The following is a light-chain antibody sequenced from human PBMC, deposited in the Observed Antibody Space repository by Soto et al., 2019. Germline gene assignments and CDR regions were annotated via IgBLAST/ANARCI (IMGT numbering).Light chain of an antibody. CDR2: EVT. J-gene: IGLJ1*01. Sequence: QSVLTQPASVTWSAGQSITIPCTGTNGDVGSYNRVSWYQQQPGTAPQLIIYEVTDRPSGVSNRFFGSKSGNTAYLTISGLQAEDEAEDYCSSYTNINTRACVFGTGTKVTVL. CDR1: NGDVGSYNR. CDR3: SSYTNINTRACV. V-gene: IGLV2-14*01.